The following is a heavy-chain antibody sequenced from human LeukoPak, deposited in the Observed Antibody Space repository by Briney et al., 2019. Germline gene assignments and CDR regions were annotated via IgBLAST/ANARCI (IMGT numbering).Heavy chain of an antibody. CDR1: GYTFTNYG. CDR2: ISAYNGNT. CDR3: ARDLTVVTPDAFDI. D-gene: IGHD4-23*01. Sequence: ASVKVSCKASGYTFTNYGFSWVRQAPGQGLEWMGWISAYNGNTNYAQKLQGRVTMTTDTSTNTAFMELRSLRSDDTAVYYCARDLTVVTPDAFDIWGQGTMVTVSS. V-gene: IGHV1-18*01. J-gene: IGHJ3*02.